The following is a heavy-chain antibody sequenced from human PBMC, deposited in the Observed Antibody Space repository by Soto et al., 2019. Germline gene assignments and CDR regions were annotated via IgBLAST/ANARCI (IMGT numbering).Heavy chain of an antibody. V-gene: IGHV5-51*01. CDR3: ARGGVSTRTFDY. Sequence: GESLKISCQGSGYNFAGYWIAWVRQMPGKGLELMGIIYPSDSDTRYRPSFQGQVTFSADKSISSAYLQWSSLRASDTAMYYCARGGVSTRTFDYWGQGTPVTVSS. J-gene: IGHJ4*02. CDR2: IYPSDSDT. D-gene: IGHD3-3*01. CDR1: GYNFAGYW.